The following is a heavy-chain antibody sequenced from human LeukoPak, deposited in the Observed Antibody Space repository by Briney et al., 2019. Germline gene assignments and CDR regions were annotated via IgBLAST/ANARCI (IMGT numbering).Heavy chain of an antibody. CDR3: ARRTDVFPYYFDY. CDR2: IYHSGST. CDR1: GSSISSGSY. Sequence: SETLSLTCAVSGSSISSGSYWGWIRQPLGRGLEWIGNIYHSGSTYYNPSLKSRVTLSVDTSKNQFSLRLSSVTAADTAVYYCARRTDVFPYYFDYWGQGTLVTVSS. V-gene: IGHV4-38-2*01. D-gene: IGHD2/OR15-2a*01. J-gene: IGHJ4*02.